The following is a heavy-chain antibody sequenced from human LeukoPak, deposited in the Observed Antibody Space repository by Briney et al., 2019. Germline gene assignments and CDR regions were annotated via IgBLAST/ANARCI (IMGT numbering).Heavy chain of an antibody. D-gene: IGHD3-22*01. CDR3: APTLNYYDSSGYSSPFDY. J-gene: IGHJ4*02. V-gene: IGHV1-2*02. CDR1: GYTFTDYY. Sequence: ASVKVSCKASGYTFTDYYMHWVRQAPGQGLEWMGWINPNSGGTNYAQKFQGRVTMTRDTSISTAFMELSSLRSDDTAVYYCAPTLNYYDSSGYSSPFDYWGQGALVTVS. CDR2: INPNSGGT.